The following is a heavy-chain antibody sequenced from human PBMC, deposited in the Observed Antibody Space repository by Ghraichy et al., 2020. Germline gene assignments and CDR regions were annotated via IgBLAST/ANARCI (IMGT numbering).Heavy chain of an antibody. CDR2: INHSGST. V-gene: IGHV4-34*01. D-gene: IGHD3/OR15-3a*01. CDR3: ARGGIRTGAFDY. J-gene: IGHJ4*02. Sequence: SETLSLTCAVYGGSFSGYYWSWIRQPPGKGLEWIGEINHSGSTNYNPSLKSRVTISVDTSKNQFSLKLSSVTAADTAVYYCARGGIRTGAFDYWGQGTLVTVSS. CDR1: GGSFSGYY.